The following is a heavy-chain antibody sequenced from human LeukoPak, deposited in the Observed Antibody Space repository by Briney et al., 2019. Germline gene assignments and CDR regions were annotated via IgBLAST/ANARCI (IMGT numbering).Heavy chain of an antibody. CDR3: ARDRYDYVWGSYHPRGWFDP. D-gene: IGHD3-16*02. CDR1: GYTFTSYG. CDR2: ISAYNGNT. J-gene: IGHJ5*02. Sequence: ASVTVPCKASGYTFTSYGISWMRQAPGQGLEWMGWISAYNGNTNYAQKLQGRVTMTTDTSTSTAYMELRSLRSDDTAVYYCARDRYDYVWGSYHPRGWFDPWGQGTLVTVSS. V-gene: IGHV1-18*01.